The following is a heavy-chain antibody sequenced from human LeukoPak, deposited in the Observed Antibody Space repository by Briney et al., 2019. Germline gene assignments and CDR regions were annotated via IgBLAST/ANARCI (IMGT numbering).Heavy chain of an antibody. CDR3: AATLMGSSSWYGQQH. J-gene: IGHJ1*01. D-gene: IGHD6-13*01. V-gene: IGHV1-24*01. CDR2: FDPEDGEP. Sequence: ASVKVSCQVSGNSLSETSIHWVRQAPGQWLEWMGGFDPEDGEPIFAQRFQGRFSMTEDTSADTAYMELSRLRSDDTAVYYCAATLMGSSSWYGQQHWGQGTLVTVSS. CDR1: GNSLSETS.